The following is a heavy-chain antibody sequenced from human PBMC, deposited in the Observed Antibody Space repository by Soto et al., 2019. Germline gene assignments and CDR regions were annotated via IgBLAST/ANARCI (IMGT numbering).Heavy chain of an antibody. CDR1: GGSFSGYY. CDR2: INHSGST. J-gene: IGHJ5*02. Sequence: QVQLQQWGAGLLKPSETLSLTCAVYGGSFSGYYWSWIRQPPGKGLEWIGEINHSGSTNYNPSLKSRVTISVDTSKIQFSLKLSSVTAADTAVYYCARGRGRRCSSTSCYDWFDPWGQGTLVTVSS. V-gene: IGHV4-34*01. CDR3: ARGRGRRCSSTSCYDWFDP. D-gene: IGHD2-2*01.